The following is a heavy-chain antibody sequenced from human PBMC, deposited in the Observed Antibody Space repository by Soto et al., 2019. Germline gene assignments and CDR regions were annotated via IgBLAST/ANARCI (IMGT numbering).Heavy chain of an antibody. J-gene: IGHJ6*02. Sequence: QVQLVQSGAEVKKPGASVKVSCKASGYTFTSYGISWVRQAPGQGLEWMGWISAYNGNTNYAQKLQGRVTMTTDTSTGTAYMERRSLRSDDTAVYYGARRNGAGTTLPPGMDVWGQGTTVTVSS. CDR2: ISAYNGNT. CDR3: ARRNGAGTTLPPGMDV. CDR1: GYTFTSYG. D-gene: IGHD1-7*01. V-gene: IGHV1-18*01.